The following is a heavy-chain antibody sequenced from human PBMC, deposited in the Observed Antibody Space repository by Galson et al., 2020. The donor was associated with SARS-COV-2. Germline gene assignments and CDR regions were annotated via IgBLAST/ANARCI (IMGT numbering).Heavy chain of an antibody. Sequence: PGGSLRLSCAASGFTFDDYAMHWVRQAPGKGLEWVSGISWNSGSIGYADSVKGRFTISRDNAKNSLYLQMNSLRAEDTALYYCAKGKGYYYDSSGYFPDAFDIWGQGTMVTVSS. D-gene: IGHD3-22*01. J-gene: IGHJ3*02. CDR3: AKGKGYYYDSSGYFPDAFDI. V-gene: IGHV3-9*01. CDR1: GFTFDDYA. CDR2: ISWNSGSI.